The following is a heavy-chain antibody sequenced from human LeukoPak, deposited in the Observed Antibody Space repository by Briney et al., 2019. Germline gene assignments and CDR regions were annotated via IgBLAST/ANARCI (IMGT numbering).Heavy chain of an antibody. Sequence: PSETLSLTCTVSGYSISSSYYWSWIRQPPGKGLEWIGYIYYSGSTNYNPSLKSRVTISVDTSKNQFSLKLSSVTAADTAVYYCARDLDYYGSGSYGDWGQGTLVTVSS. J-gene: IGHJ4*02. D-gene: IGHD3-10*01. CDR2: IYYSGST. CDR3: ARDLDYYGSGSYGD. CDR1: GYSISSSYY. V-gene: IGHV4-61*01.